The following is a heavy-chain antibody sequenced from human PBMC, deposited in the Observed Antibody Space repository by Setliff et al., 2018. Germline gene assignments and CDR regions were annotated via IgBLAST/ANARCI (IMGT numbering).Heavy chain of an antibody. V-gene: IGHV4-31*03. Sequence: LSLTCTVSGGSISSGGYYWSWIRQHPGKGLEWIGYIYYSGSTYYNPSLKSRVTISVDTSKNQFSLKLSSVTAADTAVYHCARAGSRGLLWFGREYYYYMDVWGKGTTVTVSS. CDR2: IYYSGST. J-gene: IGHJ6*03. CDR1: GGSISSGGYY. CDR3: ARAGSRGLLWFGREYYYYMDV. D-gene: IGHD3-10*01.